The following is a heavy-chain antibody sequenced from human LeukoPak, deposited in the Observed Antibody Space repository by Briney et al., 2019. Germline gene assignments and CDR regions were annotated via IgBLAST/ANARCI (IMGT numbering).Heavy chain of an antibody. D-gene: IGHD6-13*01. CDR1: GGSISSYY. CDR3: ASLSYSNAYGHFDY. V-gene: IGHV4-59*08. Sequence: NPSETLSLTCTVSGGSISSYYWSWIRQPPGKGLEWIGYMYYSGSTNYNPSLKSRVTISVDTSKNQFSLKLSSVTAADPAVYYCASLSYSNAYGHFDYWGQGTLVTVSS. CDR2: MYYSGST. J-gene: IGHJ4*02.